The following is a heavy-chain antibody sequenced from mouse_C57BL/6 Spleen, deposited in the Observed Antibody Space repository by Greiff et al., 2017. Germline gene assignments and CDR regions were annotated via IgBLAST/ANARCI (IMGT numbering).Heavy chain of an antibody. CDR1: GYTFTSYW. CDR3: AIDNGDGYSWYFDG. J-gene: IGHJ1*03. D-gene: IGHD2-3*01. CDR2: IHPSDSDT. V-gene: IGHV1-74*01. Sequence: QVQLQQPGAELVKPGASVKVSCKASGYTFTSYWMHWVKQRPGQGLEWIGRIHPSDSDTNYNQKFKGKATLTVDKSSSTAYMQLSSLTSEDSAVYYCAIDNGDGYSWYFDGWGTGTTVTVSS.